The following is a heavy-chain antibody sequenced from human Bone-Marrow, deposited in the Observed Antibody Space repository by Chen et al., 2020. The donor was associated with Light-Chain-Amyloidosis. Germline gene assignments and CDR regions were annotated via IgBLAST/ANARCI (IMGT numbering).Heavy chain of an antibody. J-gene: IGHJ6*02. CDR1: GFSFSDHY. CDR2: IRNKARGYTT. Sequence: EVQLVESGGGLVQPGGSLRLSCAASGFSFSDHYTDWVRQAPEKGPEWVARIRNKARGYTTEYAASVRGRSTISRDDSKNSLYLQMNSLKTEDTAVYYCVRGDYGNFEFGMDVWGQGTTVTVSS. D-gene: IGHD4-17*01. V-gene: IGHV3-72*01. CDR3: VRGDYGNFEFGMDV.